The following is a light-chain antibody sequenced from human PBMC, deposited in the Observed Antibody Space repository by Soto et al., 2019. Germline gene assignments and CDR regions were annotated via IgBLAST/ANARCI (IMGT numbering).Light chain of an antibody. CDR3: QVWDSSSDHVV. CDR2: YDS. J-gene: IGLJ2*01. Sequence: SSELPQPPSVSVAPGKTARITCGGNNIGSKSVHWYQQKPGQAPVLVIYYDSDRPSGIPERFSGSNSRNTATLTISRVEAGDEADYYCQVWDSSSDHVVFGRGTKVTVL. CDR1: NIGSKS. V-gene: IGLV3-21*04.